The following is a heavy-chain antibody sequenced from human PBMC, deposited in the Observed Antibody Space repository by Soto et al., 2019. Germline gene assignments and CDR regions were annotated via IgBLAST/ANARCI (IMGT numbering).Heavy chain of an antibody. CDR1: GFTFNTYG. CDR2: VSGSGGGT. CDR3: ARIGPYCGGDCYPDFDF. V-gene: IGHV3-23*01. Sequence: GGSLRLSCAASGFTFNTYGMTWVRQAPGKGLEWVSTVSGSGGGTYYADSVKGRFTISRVNSKNTMYLQMSNLRAEDTVVYFCARIGPYCGGDCYPDFDFWGLGTPVTVSS. J-gene: IGHJ4*02. D-gene: IGHD2-21*02.